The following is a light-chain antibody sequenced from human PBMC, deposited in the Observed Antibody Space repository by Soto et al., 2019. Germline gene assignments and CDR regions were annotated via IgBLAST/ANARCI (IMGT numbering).Light chain of an antibody. J-gene: IGLJ1*01. Sequence: QSVLTQPPSASGSPGQSVTITCTGTSNDVGLYDFVSWYQQHPGKVPKLLIFEVRQRPSGVPDRFSGSKSGNTASLTVSGLQAEDEADYYCSSYGGNSNYVFGTGTKVTVL. CDR1: SNDVGLYDF. CDR3: SSYGGNSNYV. CDR2: EVR. V-gene: IGLV2-8*01.